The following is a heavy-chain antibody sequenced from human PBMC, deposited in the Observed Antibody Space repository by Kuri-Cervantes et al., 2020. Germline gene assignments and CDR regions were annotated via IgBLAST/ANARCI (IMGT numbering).Heavy chain of an antibody. Sequence: GESLKISCAATGFPFSSSAMHWVRQAPGKGLEWVAVISYDGSNKYYADSVKGRFTISRDNAKNSLYLQMNSLRAEDTAVYYCASTKDPWYYYYSRARGEPGDFAFDYWGQGTLVTVSS. CDR1: GFPFSSSA. J-gene: IGHJ4*02. CDR2: ISYDGSNK. V-gene: IGHV3-30-3*01. CDR3: ASTKDPWYYYYSRARGEPGDFAFDY. D-gene: IGHD3-22*01.